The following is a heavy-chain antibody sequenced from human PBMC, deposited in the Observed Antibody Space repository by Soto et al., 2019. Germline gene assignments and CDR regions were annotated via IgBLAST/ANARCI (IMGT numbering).Heavy chain of an antibody. D-gene: IGHD2-15*01. J-gene: IGHJ4*01. CDR1: VFTFSSYV. Sequence: LRLSCAPSVFTFSSYVMHWVRQAPGTGLEWVAGISYDGLNKYYAASVEGRFTIPRDNSKNTMYLQMIRLRAEAAAVSYCAKDRAGYCSSGSCYGSGYWGQGTLVTVSS. CDR2: ISYDGLNK. V-gene: IGHV3-30*18. CDR3: AKDRAGYCSSGSCYGSGY.